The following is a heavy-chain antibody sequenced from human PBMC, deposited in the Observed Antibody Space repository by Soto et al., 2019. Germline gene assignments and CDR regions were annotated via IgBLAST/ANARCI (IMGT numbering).Heavy chain of an antibody. CDR3: ARHVAVATISWGTYGMDV. D-gene: IGHD5-12*01. CDR2: INSDGSNT. J-gene: IGHJ6*02. Sequence: EVQLVESGGGLVQPGGSLRLSCAASGFTFSSYWMHWVRQAPGEGLVWVSRINSDGSNTTYADSVKGRFTTSRDNAKNTLFLQMNSLRVEDTAVYYCARHVAVATISWGTYGMDVWGQGTTVTVSS. V-gene: IGHV3-74*01. CDR1: GFTFSSYW.